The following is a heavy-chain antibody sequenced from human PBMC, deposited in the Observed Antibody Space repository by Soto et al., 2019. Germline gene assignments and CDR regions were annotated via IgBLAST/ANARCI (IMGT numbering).Heavy chain of an antibody. Sequence: GASVKVSCKASGYTFTSYCISWVRQAPGQGLEWMGWISAYSGNTNYAKKLQGRVTMTTDTSTSTAYMELRSLRSDHTAVYYCARETFIAAATTGSAPGGRGTLVPVPS. J-gene: IGHJ5*02. CDR3: ARETFIAAATTGSAP. D-gene: IGHD6-13*01. CDR1: GYTFTSYC. V-gene: IGHV1-18*01. CDR2: ISAYSGNT.